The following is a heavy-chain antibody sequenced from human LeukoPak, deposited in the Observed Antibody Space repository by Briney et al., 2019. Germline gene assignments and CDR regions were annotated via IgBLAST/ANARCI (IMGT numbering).Heavy chain of an antibody. D-gene: IGHD1-14*01. CDR1: GGSFCGYY. J-gene: IGHJ4*02. V-gene: IGHV4-34*01. CDR3: ASHRSLWY. Sequence: PSETLSLTCAVYGGSFCGYYWSWIRQPPGKGLEWIGEINHSGSTNYNPSLKSRVTISVDTSKNQFSLKLSSVTAADTAVYYCASHRSLWYWGQGTLVAVSS. CDR2: INHSGST.